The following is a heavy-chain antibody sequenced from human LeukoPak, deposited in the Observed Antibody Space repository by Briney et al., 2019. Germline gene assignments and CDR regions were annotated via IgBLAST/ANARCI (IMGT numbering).Heavy chain of an antibody. CDR2: IYYSGST. D-gene: IGHD1-26*01. J-gene: IGHJ4*02. CDR1: GGSISSYY. CDR3: ARGGWDFYY. V-gene: IGHV4-59*01. Sequence: SETLSLTCTVSGGSISSYYWSWIRQPPGKGLEWIGYIYYSGSTNYNPSLKSRVTISVDTSKNQFSLKLSSVTAADTAVYYCARGGWDFYYWGEGTLVTVSS.